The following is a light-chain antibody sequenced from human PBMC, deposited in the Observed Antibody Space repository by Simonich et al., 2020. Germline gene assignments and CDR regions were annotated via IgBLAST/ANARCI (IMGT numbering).Light chain of an antibody. Sequence: QSALTQPRSVSGSPGQLVTISCTGTSSDVGGYNYVSWYQQPPGKAPKLMIYDVSKRPSGVPDRFSGSKSGNTASLTISGLQAEDEADYYCCSYAGSYTLVFGGGTKLTVL. CDR2: DVS. CDR3: CSYAGSYTLV. J-gene: IGLJ2*01. CDR1: SSDVGGYNY. V-gene: IGLV2-11*01.